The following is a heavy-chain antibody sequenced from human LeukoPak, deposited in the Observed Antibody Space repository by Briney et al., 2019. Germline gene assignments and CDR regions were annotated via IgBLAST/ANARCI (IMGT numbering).Heavy chain of an antibody. CDR2: ITSGEAT. CDR3: TTYRYSYGSTGYSYFDY. Sequence: GGSHRLSCAASGLTFGDAWMSWVRQAPGKGLEWAARITSGEATDYAAPVRGRFTISRDDSKATLYLQMDSLETEDTAIYYCTTYRYSYGSTGYSYFDYWGQGVLVTVSS. V-gene: IGHV3-15*01. J-gene: IGHJ4*02. CDR1: GLTFGDAW. D-gene: IGHD3-22*01.